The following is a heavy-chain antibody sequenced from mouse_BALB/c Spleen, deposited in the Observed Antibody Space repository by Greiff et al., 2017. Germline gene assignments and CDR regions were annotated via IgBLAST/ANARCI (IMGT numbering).Heavy chain of an antibody. CDR1: GFTFSSYA. Sequence: EVKLMESGGGLVKPGGSLKLSCAASGFTFSSYAMSWVRQTPEKRLEWVASISSGGSTYYPDSVKGRFTISRDNARNILYLQMSSLRSEDTAMYYCARGGDDGYSFAYWGQGTLVTVSA. V-gene: IGHV5-6-5*01. J-gene: IGHJ3*01. CDR2: ISSGGST. CDR3: ARGGDDGYSFAY. D-gene: IGHD2-3*01.